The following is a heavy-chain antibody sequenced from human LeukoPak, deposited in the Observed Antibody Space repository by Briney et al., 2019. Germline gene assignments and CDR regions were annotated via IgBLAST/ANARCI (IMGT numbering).Heavy chain of an antibody. J-gene: IGHJ4*02. V-gene: IGHV4-59*08. CDR3: ARSSVRYYGSGSYPFV. D-gene: IGHD3-10*01. CDR2: IYYSGST. Sequence: PSETLSLTCTVSGGSISSYYWSWIRQPPGKGLEWIGYIYYSGSTNYNPSLKSRVTISVDTSKNQFSLKLSSVTAADTAVYYCARSSVRYYGSGSYPFVWGQGTLVTVSS. CDR1: GGSISSYY.